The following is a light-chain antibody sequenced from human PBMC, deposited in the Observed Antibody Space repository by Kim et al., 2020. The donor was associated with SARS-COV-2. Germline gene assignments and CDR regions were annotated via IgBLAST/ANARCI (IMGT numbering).Light chain of an antibody. V-gene: IGKV1-39*01. J-gene: IGKJ2*01. CDR2: AAS. CDR1: QSISSH. Sequence: DSQMTQSPSSLSASVGDRVTITCRASQSISSHLNWYHQKPGKSPKLLIYAASSLLNGVPSRFSGSGSGTDFTLTISSLQPGDFATYYWQQTYSTPLHTFGQGTKMEI. CDR3: QQTYSTPLHT.